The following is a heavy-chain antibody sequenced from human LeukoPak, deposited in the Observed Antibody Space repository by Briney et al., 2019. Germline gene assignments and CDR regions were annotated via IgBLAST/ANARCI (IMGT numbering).Heavy chain of an antibody. CDR1: GFTFSTYS. CDR3: TRDESGTVTNFRFDY. CDR2: IHEDGSQK. V-gene: IGHV3-7*01. Sequence: PGGSLRLSCAASGFTFSTYSMIWVRQAPGKGLEWVANIHEDGSQKMYVDSVKGRFTISRDNAKNSLYLQMNSLGAEDTAVYYCTRDESGTVTNFRFDYWGQGTLVTVSS. D-gene: IGHD4-17*01. J-gene: IGHJ4*02.